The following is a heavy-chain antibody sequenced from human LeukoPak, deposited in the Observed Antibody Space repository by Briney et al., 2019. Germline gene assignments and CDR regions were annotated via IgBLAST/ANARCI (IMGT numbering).Heavy chain of an antibody. J-gene: IGHJ4*02. Sequence: ASVKVSCKASGYTFTSYYMHWVRQTPGQGLEWMGIINPSGGSTSYAQKFHGRVTMTRDMSTSTVYMEPSSLRSEDTAVYYCARGAVSPLPYFDHWGQGTLVTVSS. CDR3: ARGAVSPLPYFDH. V-gene: IGHV1-46*01. CDR2: INPSGGST. CDR1: GYTFTSYY.